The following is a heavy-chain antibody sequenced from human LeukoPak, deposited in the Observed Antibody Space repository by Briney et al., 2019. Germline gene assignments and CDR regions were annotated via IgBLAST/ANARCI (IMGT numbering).Heavy chain of an antibody. J-gene: IGHJ6*04. CDR3: ARDQGPGPPSGMDV. CDR2: ISSSSSYI. CDR1: GFTFSSYS. Sequence: GGSLRLSCAASGFTFSSYSMNWVRQAPGKGLEWVSSISSSSSYIYYADSVKGRFTISRDNAKNSLYLQMNSLRAEDTAVYYCARDQGPGPPSGMDVWGKGTTVTVSS. V-gene: IGHV3-21*01. D-gene: IGHD7-27*01.